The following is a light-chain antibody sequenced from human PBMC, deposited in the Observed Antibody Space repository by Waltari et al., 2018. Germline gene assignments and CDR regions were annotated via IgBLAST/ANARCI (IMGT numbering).Light chain of an antibody. CDR2: TAS. Sequence: IQMTQSPPALSASVGDRVAITCRASQSISDYLHWYQQKPGKDPRVLIYTASSLQRGVPTRFSGSGSGTEFTLTISTLQPEDAATYYCQQSYSSPWTFGQGTKVEIK. CDR1: QSISDY. V-gene: IGKV1-39*01. CDR3: QQSYSSPWT. J-gene: IGKJ1*01.